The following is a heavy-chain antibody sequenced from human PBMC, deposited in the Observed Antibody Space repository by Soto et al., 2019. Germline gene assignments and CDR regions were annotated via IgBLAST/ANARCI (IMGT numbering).Heavy chain of an antibody. D-gene: IGHD1-26*01. J-gene: IGHJ6*02. CDR3: ARESVGDPRRHYYYYGMGV. V-gene: IGHV1-18*01. Sequence: QVQLVQSGAEVKEPGASVKVSCKASGYTFSSYGISWVRQAPGQGLEWLGWISADNANAKYAQKVQGRVTMSTDIXXSXAXXELRSLRSDDTAVYYCARESVGDPRRHYYYYGMGVWGQGTTVTVSS. CDR2: ISADNANA. CDR1: GYTFSSYG.